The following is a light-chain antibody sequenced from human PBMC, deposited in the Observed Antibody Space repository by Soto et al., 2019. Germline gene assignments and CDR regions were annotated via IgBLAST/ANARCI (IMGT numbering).Light chain of an antibody. Sequence: DIQMTQSPSSLSASVGDRVTIPCRASQGISNYLARYQQKPGKVPKLLIYAASTLQSGVPSRFSGSGSGTDFTLTISSLQPEDVATYYCQKYISAPLTFGPGTKVDIK. CDR3: QKYISAPLT. CDR2: AAS. CDR1: QGISNY. V-gene: IGKV1-27*01. J-gene: IGKJ3*01.